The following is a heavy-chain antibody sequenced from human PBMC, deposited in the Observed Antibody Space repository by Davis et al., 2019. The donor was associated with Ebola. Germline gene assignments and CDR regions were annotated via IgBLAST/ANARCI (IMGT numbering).Heavy chain of an antibody. CDR2: IIPIFGTA. CDR1: AGTFSSYA. D-gene: IGHD1-20*01. J-gene: IGHJ6*02. Sequence: SVQVSCKASAGTFSSYAIIRARQAPGQGLEWMGGIIPIFGTANYAQKFQGRVTITADKSTSTAYMELSSLRSEDTAVYYCARVTGQTTLAEADVWGQGTTVTVSS. CDR3: ARVTGQTTLAEADV. V-gene: IGHV1-69*06.